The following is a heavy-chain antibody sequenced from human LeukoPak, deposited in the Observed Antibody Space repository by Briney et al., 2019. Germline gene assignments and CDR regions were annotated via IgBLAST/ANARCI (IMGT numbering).Heavy chain of an antibody. J-gene: IGHJ6*02. D-gene: IGHD4-17*01. V-gene: IGHV3-48*03. CDR3: ARDGDYAYGMDV. CDR2: ISSSGSTI. CDR1: GFTFSSYE. Sequence: GGSLRLSCAASGFTFSSYEMNWVRQAPGKGLEWVSYISSSGSTIYYADSVKGQFTISRDNAKNSLYLQMNSLRAEDTAVYYCARDGDYAYGMDVWGQGTRSPSP.